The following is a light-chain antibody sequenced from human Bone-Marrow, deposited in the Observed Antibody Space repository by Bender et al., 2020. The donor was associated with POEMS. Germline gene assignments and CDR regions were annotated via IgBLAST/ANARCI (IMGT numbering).Light chain of an antibody. CDR3: QSADSDGSYV. V-gene: IGLV3-25*03. J-gene: IGLJ1*01. CDR1: GLTKQF. CDR2: KDR. Sequence: AARITCSGDGLTKQFAYWYQQKAGQAPVLVIYKDRERPSGIPERFSGSSSGTKVTLTISGVQPEDEADYYCQSADSDGSYVFGTGTKVSVL.